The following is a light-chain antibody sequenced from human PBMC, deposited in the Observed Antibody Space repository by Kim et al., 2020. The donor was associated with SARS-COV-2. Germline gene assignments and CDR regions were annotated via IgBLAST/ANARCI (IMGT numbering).Light chain of an antibody. CDR1: QSFSTW. Sequence: ESVGDRVTITCRASQSFSTWLAWFQQKPGKVPKLLIYKASSLESGVPSRFSGSGSGIEFTLTISSLQPDDFATYYCQQHKSYPWTFGQGTKVDIK. J-gene: IGKJ1*01. CDR2: KAS. CDR3: QQHKSYPWT. V-gene: IGKV1-5*03.